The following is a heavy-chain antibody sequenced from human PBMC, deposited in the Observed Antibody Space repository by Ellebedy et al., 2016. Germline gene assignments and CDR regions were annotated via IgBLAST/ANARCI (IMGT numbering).Heavy chain of an antibody. CDR3: ARSRGDSWGCSIDY. CDR1: GGSISSSRYY. V-gene: IGHV4-39*07. D-gene: IGHD1-26*01. J-gene: IGHJ4*02. Sequence: SETLSLXCTVSGGSISSSRYYWVWIRQPPGKGLEWIGSIYYSGNTYYNPSLKSRVTTSLDTSKSQFSLKLTSVTAADTAVYYCARSRGDSWGCSIDYWGQGTLVTVSS. CDR2: IYYSGNT.